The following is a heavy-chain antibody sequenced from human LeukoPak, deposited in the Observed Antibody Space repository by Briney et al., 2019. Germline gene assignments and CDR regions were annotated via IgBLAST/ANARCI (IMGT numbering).Heavy chain of an antibody. D-gene: IGHD6-13*01. CDR3: ARAGLDAGYYYMDV. CDR1: GGSISTYD. CDR2: IYYSGST. Sequence: SETLSLTCTVSGGSISTYDWSWIRQPPGKGLEWIGYIYYSGSTNYNPSFKSRVTISVDTSKNQFSLKLSSVTAADTAVYYCARAGLDAGYYYMDVWGKGTTVTVSS. V-gene: IGHV4-59*08. J-gene: IGHJ6*03.